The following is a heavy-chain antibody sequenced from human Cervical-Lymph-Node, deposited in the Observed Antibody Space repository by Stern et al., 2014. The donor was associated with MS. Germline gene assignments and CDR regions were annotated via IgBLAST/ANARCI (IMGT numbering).Heavy chain of an antibody. CDR2: ITPIFDAT. D-gene: IGHD2-21*01. CDR3: ARGDSEAPIYYFDY. CDR1: GGTFSNYA. J-gene: IGHJ4*02. Sequence: QVQLVQSGAEVKKPGSSVKVSCKTSGGTFSNYAISWVRQAPGQGLECVGGITPIFDATNYAQKFQGRVTITADESTRTAYMELSSLRSDDTAMYYCARGDSEAPIYYFDYWGQGTLVTVSS. V-gene: IGHV1-69*01.